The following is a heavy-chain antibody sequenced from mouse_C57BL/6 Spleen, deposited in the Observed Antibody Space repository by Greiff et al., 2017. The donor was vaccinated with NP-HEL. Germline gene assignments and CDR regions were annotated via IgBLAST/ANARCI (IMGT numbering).Heavy chain of an antibody. V-gene: IGHV1-82*01. D-gene: IGHD2-5*01. J-gene: IGHJ4*01. CDR2: IYPGDGDT. CDR1: GYAFSSSW. CDR3: AYYSSYYAMDY. Sequence: QVQLQQSGPELVKPGASVKISCKASGYAFSSSWMNWVKQRPGQGLEWIGRIYPGDGDTNYNGKFKGKATLTADKSSSTAYMQLSSLTSEDSAVYFCAYYSSYYAMDYWGQGTSVTVSS.